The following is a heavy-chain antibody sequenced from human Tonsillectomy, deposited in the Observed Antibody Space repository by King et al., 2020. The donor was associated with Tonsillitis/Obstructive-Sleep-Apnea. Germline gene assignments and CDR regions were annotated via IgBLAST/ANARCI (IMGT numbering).Heavy chain of an antibody. D-gene: IGHD4-17*01. J-gene: IGHJ4*02. CDR3: AHSATTATPFDY. CDR2: IYWDDDK. CDR1: GFSLSTSGVG. Sequence: ITLKESGPTLVKPTQTLTLTCTFSGFSLSTSGVGVGWIRQPPGQALEWLALIYWDDDKRYSSSLKSRHTITKDTSKNQVVLTMTNMDPVDTATYYCAHSATTATPFDYWGQGTLVTVSS. V-gene: IGHV2-5*02.